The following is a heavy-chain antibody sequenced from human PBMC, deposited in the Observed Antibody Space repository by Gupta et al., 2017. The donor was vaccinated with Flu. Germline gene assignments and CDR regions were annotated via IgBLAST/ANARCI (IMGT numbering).Heavy chain of an antibody. J-gene: IGHJ4*02. CDR2: ISGSGGST. Sequence: EVQLLESGGGLVQPGGSLRLSCAASGFTFSSYAMSWVRQAPGKGLEWVSAISGSGGSTYYADAVKGRFTISRDNSKNTLYLQMNSLRAEDTAVYYCERYGSGSYGYFDYWGQGTLVTVSS. D-gene: IGHD3-10*01. CDR1: GFTFSSYA. CDR3: ERYGSGSYGYFDY. V-gene: IGHV3-23*01.